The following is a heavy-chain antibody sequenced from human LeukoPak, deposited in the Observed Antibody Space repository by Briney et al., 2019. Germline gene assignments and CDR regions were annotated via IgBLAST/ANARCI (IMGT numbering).Heavy chain of an antibody. CDR3: ARGYIGNSGRYYYYYMDV. D-gene: IGHD1-26*01. CDR1: GGSISSSSYY. Sequence: SETLSLTRTVSGGSISSSSYYWGWIRQPPGKGLEWIGSIYYSGSTYYNPSLKSRVTISVDTSKDQFSLKLSSVTAADTAVYYCARGYIGNSGRYYYYYMDVWGKGTTVTVSS. CDR2: IYYSGST. V-gene: IGHV4-39*01. J-gene: IGHJ6*03.